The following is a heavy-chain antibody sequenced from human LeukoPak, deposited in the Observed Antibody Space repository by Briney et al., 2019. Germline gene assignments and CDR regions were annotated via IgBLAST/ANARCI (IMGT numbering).Heavy chain of an antibody. J-gene: IGHJ4*02. V-gene: IGHV3-23*01. CDR1: GFTFSSYA. CDR2: ISGSGGST. D-gene: IGHD5-18*01. Sequence: PGGSLRLSCAASGFTFSSYAMSWVRQAPGKGLEWVSAISGSGGSTYYADSVKGRFTISRDNSKNTLYLQMNSLRAEDTAVYYCAKDQGIQLWPAHRLDYWGQGTLVTVSS. CDR3: AKDQGIQLWPAHRLDY.